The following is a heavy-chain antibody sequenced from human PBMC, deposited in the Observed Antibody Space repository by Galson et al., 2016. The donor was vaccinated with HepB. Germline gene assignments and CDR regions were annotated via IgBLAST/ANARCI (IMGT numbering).Heavy chain of an antibody. CDR2: FFPGDSDT. V-gene: IGHV5-51*01. D-gene: IGHD3-3*01. J-gene: IGHJ4*02. CDR1: GYSFTGYW. CDR3: ARLFGGLMESPIDF. Sequence: QSGAEVKKPGESLKISCKASGYSFTGYWIGWVRQKPGKGLEWMGIFFPGDSDTKLSPSFQGQVTMSADQSINTAYLQWSSLMASDTAMYYCARLFGGLMESPIDFWGQGTVVTVSS.